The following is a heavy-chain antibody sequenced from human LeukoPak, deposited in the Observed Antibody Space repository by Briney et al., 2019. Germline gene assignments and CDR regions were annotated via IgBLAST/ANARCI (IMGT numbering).Heavy chain of an antibody. CDR3: AREGCGGSCYHYYGMDV. J-gene: IGHJ6*02. CDR1: GFTFSSYG. Sequence: PGRSLRLSCAASGFTFSSYGMHWVRQAPGKGLEWVAVIWYDGSNKYYADSVKGRFTISRDDSKNTLYLQMNSLRAEDTAVYYCAREGCGGSCYHYYGMDVWGQGTTVTVSS. CDR2: IWYDGSNK. V-gene: IGHV3-33*01. D-gene: IGHD2-15*01.